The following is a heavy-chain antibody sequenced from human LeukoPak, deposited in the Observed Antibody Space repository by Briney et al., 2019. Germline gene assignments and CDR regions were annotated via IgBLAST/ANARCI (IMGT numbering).Heavy chain of an antibody. Sequence: GGSLRLSCAASGFTFSTHSMNWVRQAPGKGLEWVAVISDGDRTDHADSVKGRFNISRDNSKNTLYLQMNSLRAEDTAVYYCARAPYCSGGACYSYNWFDPWGQGTLVTVSS. CDR1: GFTFSTHS. V-gene: IGHV3-66*01. D-gene: IGHD2-15*01. CDR2: ISDGDRT. J-gene: IGHJ5*02. CDR3: ARAPYCSGGACYSYNWFDP.